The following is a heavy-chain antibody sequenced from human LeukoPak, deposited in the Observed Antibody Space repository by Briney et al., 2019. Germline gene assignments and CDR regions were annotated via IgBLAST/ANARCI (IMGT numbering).Heavy chain of an antibody. D-gene: IGHD4-11*01. CDR2: INPNSGET. CDR3: ARDRDYSNTERGFDY. J-gene: IGHJ4*02. Sequence: ASVKVSCKTSGYTFSDYYIHWVRQAPGQGLAWMGWINPNSGETKSAQKFQGRVAMTGDTSISTAYMELRRVTSDDTAVYYCARDRDYSNTERGFDYWGQGTLVTVSS. V-gene: IGHV1-2*02. CDR1: GYTFSDYY.